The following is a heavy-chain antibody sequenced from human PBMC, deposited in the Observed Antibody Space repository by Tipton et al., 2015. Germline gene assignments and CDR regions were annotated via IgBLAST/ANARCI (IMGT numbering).Heavy chain of an antibody. CDR3: AREAYSSSGLIFDY. Sequence: TLSLTCAVSAYSISSDYYWGWIRQPPGKGLEWIGSISHSGNTYYNPSLKSRVTMSVDTSKNQFSLKLRSVTAADTAVYYCAREAYSSSGLIFDYLGQGTLVTVSS. CDR2: ISHSGNT. CDR1: AYSISSDYY. J-gene: IGHJ4*02. V-gene: IGHV4-38-2*02. D-gene: IGHD6-6*01.